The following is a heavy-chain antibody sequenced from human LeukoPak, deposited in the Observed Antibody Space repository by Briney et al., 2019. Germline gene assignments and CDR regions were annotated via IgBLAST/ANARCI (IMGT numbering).Heavy chain of an antibody. V-gene: IGHV3-66*02. J-gene: IGHJ4*02. CDR1: GFTVSSNY. Sequence: GGSLRLSCAASGFTVSSNYMSWVRQAPGKGLEWVSVIYSGGSTYYADSVKGRSTISRDNSKNTLYLQMNSLRAEDTAVYYCARLDFWSAPKDYWGQGTLVTVSS. CDR3: ARLDFWSAPKDY. CDR2: IYSGGST. D-gene: IGHD3-3*01.